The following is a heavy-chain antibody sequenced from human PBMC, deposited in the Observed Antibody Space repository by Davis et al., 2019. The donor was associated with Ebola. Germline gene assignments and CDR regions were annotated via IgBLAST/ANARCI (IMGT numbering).Heavy chain of an antibody. CDR1: GFTFPTYS. CDR3: ARDQLFGRFGELLYDYYYYGMDV. D-gene: IGHD3-10*01. J-gene: IGHJ6*04. Sequence: SPKTPRAASGFTFPTYSMSWVRQAPGKALEWVSSTSSDSDYIYYADSAKGRFTISRDNAKNSLFLQMNSLRAEDTAVYYCARDQLFGRFGELLYDYYYYGMDVWGKGTTVTVSS. CDR2: TSSDSDYI. V-gene: IGHV3-21*01.